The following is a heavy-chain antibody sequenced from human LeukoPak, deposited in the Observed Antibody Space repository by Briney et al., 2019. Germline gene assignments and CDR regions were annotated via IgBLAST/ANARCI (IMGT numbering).Heavy chain of an antibody. CDR3: ARGAPVRFDFWSGLIALFDP. J-gene: IGHJ5*02. Sequence: GASVKVSCKASGYTFTGYYMHWVRQAPGQGLEWVGIINSSGGSTSYAQKFQGRVTMTRDTSTSTVYMELRSLRSEDTAVYYCARGAPVRFDFWSGLIALFDPWGQGTLVTVSS. V-gene: IGHV1-46*01. CDR2: INSSGGST. CDR1: GYTFTGYY. D-gene: IGHD3-3*01.